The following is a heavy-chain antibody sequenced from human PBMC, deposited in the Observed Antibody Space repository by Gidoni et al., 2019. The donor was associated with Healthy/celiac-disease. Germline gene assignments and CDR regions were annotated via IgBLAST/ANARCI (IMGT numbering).Heavy chain of an antibody. CDR2: INSDGSST. D-gene: IGHD6-19*01. J-gene: IGHJ4*02. Sequence: EVQLVESGGGLVQPGGSLRLSCAASGFTFSSYWMHWVRQAPGKGLVWVSRINSDGSSTSYADSVKGRFTISRDNAKNTLYLQMNSLRAEDTAVYYCAGAMYSSGWSLFDYWGQGTLVTVSS. CDR3: AGAMYSSGWSLFDY. V-gene: IGHV3-74*01. CDR1: GFTFSSYW.